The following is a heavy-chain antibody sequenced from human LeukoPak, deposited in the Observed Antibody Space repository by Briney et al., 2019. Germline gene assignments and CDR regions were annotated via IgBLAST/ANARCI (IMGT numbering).Heavy chain of an antibody. CDR3: ATNLPYTYYGSGSYSTAIDC. J-gene: IGHJ4*02. V-gene: IGHV3-21*01. CDR1: GFTFSSYS. Sequence: GGSLRLSCAASGFTFSSYSMNWVPQAPGERLEWVSSISSSSSYIYYADSVKGPFTIPRDNAKNSLYPQMNSLRAEDTAVYYCATNLPYTYYGSGSYSTAIDCWGQGTLVTVSS. CDR2: ISSSSSYI. D-gene: IGHD3-10*01.